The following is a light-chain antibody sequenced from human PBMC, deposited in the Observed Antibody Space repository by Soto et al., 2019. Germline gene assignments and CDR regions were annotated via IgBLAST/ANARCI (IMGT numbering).Light chain of an antibody. CDR2: EGS. J-gene: IGLJ2*01. CDR3: CSYAGSSTL. Sequence: QSVLTQPASVSGSPGQSITISCTGTSSDVGSYNLVSWYQQHPGKAPKLMIYEGSKRPSGVSNRFSGSKSGNTASLTIAGLQAEDAADYYCCSYAGSSTLFGGGTQLTVL. CDR1: SSDVGSYNL. V-gene: IGLV2-23*01.